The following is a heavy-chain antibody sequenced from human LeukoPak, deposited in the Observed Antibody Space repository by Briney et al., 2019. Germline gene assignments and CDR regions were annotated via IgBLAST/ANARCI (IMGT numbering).Heavy chain of an antibody. D-gene: IGHD2-15*01. V-gene: IGHV1-69*13. CDR1: GGTFSSYG. CDR3: ARVFRRYCSGGSCERAEEFDP. J-gene: IGHJ5*02. Sequence: SVKVSCKASGGTFSSYGISWVRQAPGQGLEWMGGIIPMFGIANYAQKFQGRVTITADESTSTAYMELSSLRSEDTAVYYCARVFRRYCSGGSCERAEEFDPWGQGTLVTVSS. CDR2: IIPMFGIA.